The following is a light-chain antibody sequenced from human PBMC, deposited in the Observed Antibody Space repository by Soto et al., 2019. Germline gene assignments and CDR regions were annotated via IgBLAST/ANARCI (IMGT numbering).Light chain of an antibody. CDR2: DAS. CDR3: QQYTTYPWT. V-gene: IGKV1-5*01. J-gene: IGKJ1*01. Sequence: DIQMTPSPSSLSASVGDRVTITCRASQSIRNYLNWYQQKPGRAPKVLIFDASSLESGVPSRFSGSGSATEFTLTISSLQPDDFATYYCQQYTTYPWTCGQGTKVDIK. CDR1: QSIRNY.